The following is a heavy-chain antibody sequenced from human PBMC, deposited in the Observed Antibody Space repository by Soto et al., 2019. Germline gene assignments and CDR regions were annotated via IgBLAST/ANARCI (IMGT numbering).Heavy chain of an antibody. CDR2: ISYDGSNK. V-gene: IGHV3-30*18. CDR1: VFTFSSYG. CDR3: AKEDNGGYYYSWDY. J-gene: IGHJ4*02. Sequence: GWSLRLSCASSVFTFSSYGMHWVRQAPGKGLEWVAVISYDGSNKYYADSVKGRFTISRDNSKNTLYLQMNSLRAEDTAVYYCAKEDNGGYYYSWDYWGQGTLVTVSS. D-gene: IGHD3-22*01.